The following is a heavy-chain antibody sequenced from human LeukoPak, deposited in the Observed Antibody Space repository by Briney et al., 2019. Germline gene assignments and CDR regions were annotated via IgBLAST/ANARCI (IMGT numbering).Heavy chain of an antibody. D-gene: IGHD2-2*01. CDR1: GFTFSSHA. Sequence: PGGSLRLSCAASGFTFSSHAMSWVRQAPGKGLEWVSAISGSGGSTYYAVSVKGRFTISRDNSKNTLYLQMNSLRAEDTAVYSCAKYLYQNYYYGMDVWGQGTTVTVSS. V-gene: IGHV3-23*01. CDR2: ISGSGGST. CDR3: AKYLYQNYYYGMDV. J-gene: IGHJ6*02.